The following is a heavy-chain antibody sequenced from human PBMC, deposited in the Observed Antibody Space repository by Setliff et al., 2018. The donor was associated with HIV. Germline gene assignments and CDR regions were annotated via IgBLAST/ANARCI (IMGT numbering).Heavy chain of an antibody. CDR3: AREFDWSGFYDY. Sequence: SETLSLTCTVSGGSIRSNNWSWLRQTPGKGLDWIGYIYYTGSTNYNPSLKSRVTISIDTSKNQFSLKLSSVTAADTAVYYCAREFDWSGFYDYWGQGTLVTVSS. J-gene: IGHJ4*02. D-gene: IGHD3-3*01. CDR1: GGSIRSNN. CDR2: IYYTGST. V-gene: IGHV4-59*01.